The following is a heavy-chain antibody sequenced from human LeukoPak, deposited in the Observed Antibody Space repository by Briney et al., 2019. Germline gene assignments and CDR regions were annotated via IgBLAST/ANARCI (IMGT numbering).Heavy chain of an antibody. J-gene: IGHJ4*02. D-gene: IGHD3-22*01. Sequence: ASVKVSCKASGYTFTSYDINWVRQATGQGLEWMGWMNPNSGNTGYAQKFQGRVTMTRNTSISTDYMELSSLRSEDTAVYYCARGRIYDHSLYYWGQGTLVTVSS. CDR3: ARGRIYDHSLYY. CDR2: MNPNSGNT. V-gene: IGHV1-8*01. CDR1: GYTFTSYD.